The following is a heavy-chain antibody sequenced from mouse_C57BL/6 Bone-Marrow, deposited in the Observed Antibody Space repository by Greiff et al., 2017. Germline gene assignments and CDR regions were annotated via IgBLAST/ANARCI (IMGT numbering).Heavy chain of an antibody. D-gene: IGHD1-1*01. Sequence: EVKLEESGGGLVKPGGSLKLSCAASGFTFSSYTMSWVRQTPEQRLQWVAAISGGGGNTYYPDSVKGRFTISRDNDKNLLYLQMSSLRSEDTALYYCSRQVTTVLATKYFDVWGTGTTVTVSS. J-gene: IGHJ1*03. CDR2: ISGGGGNT. CDR3: SRQVTTVLATKYFDV. V-gene: IGHV5-9*01. CDR1: GFTFSSYT.